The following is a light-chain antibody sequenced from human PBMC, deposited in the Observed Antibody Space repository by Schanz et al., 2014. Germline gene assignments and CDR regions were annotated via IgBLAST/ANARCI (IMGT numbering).Light chain of an antibody. V-gene: IGLV1-51*01. Sequence: QSVLTQPPSVSAAPGQKVTISCSGSSSIIGGTFVSWYQQVPGTAPKLLIYDNDRRPSGIPDRFSGSKSGTSASLAISGLQSEDDADYYCAAWDDNLNGVVFGGGTKLTVL. J-gene: IGLJ2*01. CDR1: SSIIGGTF. CDR2: DND. CDR3: AAWDDNLNGVV.